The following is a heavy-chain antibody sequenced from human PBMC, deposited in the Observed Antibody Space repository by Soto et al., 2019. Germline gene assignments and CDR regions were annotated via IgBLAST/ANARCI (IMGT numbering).Heavy chain of an antibody. D-gene: IGHD6-19*01. CDR1: GFTFSRYG. V-gene: IGHV3-33*01. J-gene: IGHJ4*02. CDR3: ARDREQWLVGYYFDY. Sequence: PGGSLRLSCAAPGFTFSRYGMHWVRQAPGRGLEWVAVIWYDGSNIYYADSVKGRFTISRDNSKDTLDLQMNSLRAEDTAVYYCARDREQWLVGYYFDYWGQGTLVTVSS. CDR2: IWYDGSNI.